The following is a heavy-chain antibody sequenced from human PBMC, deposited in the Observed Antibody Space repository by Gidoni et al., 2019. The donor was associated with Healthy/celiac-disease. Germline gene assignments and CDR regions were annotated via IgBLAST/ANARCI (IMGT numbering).Heavy chain of an antibody. CDR1: GGTLRSYD. Sequence: QLLQSGAVVTKAGSVVKVSSKRSGGTLRSYDISWVRQAPGQGLEWMGGISPIFGKANYAQKFQGKVTITTDESTSTAYMELGSLRSEDTAIYYCARDSRIDTKYCGIDCSVAGPFDYWRQRTLVAVSS. CDR2: ISPIFGKA. J-gene: IGHJ4*02. V-gene: IGHV1-69*01. CDR3: ARDSRIDTKYCGIDCSVAGPFDY. D-gene: IGHD2-21*02.